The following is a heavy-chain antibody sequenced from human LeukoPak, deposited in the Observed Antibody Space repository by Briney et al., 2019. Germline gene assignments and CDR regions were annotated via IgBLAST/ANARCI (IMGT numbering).Heavy chain of an antibody. Sequence: EASVKVSCKASGYTFTSYAMNWVRQAPGQGLEWMGWINANTGNPTYAQGFTGRFVFSLDTSVSTAYLQISSLKAEDTAVYYCARDPMAAAGTIFDYWGQGTLVTVSS. V-gene: IGHV7-4-1*02. CDR2: INANTGNP. D-gene: IGHD6-13*01. CDR3: ARDPMAAAGTIFDY. CDR1: GYTFTSYA. J-gene: IGHJ4*02.